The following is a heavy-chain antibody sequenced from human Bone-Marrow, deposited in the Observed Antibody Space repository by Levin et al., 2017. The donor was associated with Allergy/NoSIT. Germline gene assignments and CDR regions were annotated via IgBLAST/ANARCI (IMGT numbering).Heavy chain of an antibody. CDR2: IYSGGSS. CDR1: GFTVGSDY. CDR3: ARSMKTAMTIHF. V-gene: IGHV3-66*02. D-gene: IGHD2-21*02. Sequence: RGESLKISCAASGFTVGSDYMNWVRQAPGKGLEWVSVIYSGGSSSYADSVKGRFTISRDNSKNTVYLQMNSLRPEDTAVYYCARSMKTAMTIHFWGQGTLVTVSS. J-gene: IGHJ4*02.